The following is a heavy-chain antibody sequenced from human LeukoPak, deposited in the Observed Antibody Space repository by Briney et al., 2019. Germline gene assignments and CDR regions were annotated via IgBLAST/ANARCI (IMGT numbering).Heavy chain of an antibody. CDR2: IRSSTTYV. Sequence: GSLRLSCAASGFTFSSYFMSWVRQAPGKGLEWVSSIRSSTTYVYYADSVKGRFTISRDNAKNSLYLQMNSLRAEDTAVYYCARDSLTMIVGRQKRGLDYWGQGTLVTVSS. CDR3: ARDSLTMIVGRQKRGLDY. D-gene: IGHD3-22*01. J-gene: IGHJ4*02. CDR1: GFTFSSYF. V-gene: IGHV3-21*01.